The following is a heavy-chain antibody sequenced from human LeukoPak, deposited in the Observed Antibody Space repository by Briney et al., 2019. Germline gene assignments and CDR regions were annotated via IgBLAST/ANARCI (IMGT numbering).Heavy chain of an antibody. CDR2: IKQDGSEK. J-gene: IGHJ2*01. D-gene: IGHD6-19*01. V-gene: IGHV3-7*01. Sequence: GGSLRLSCAASGFTFSSYGMHWVRQAPGKGLEWVANIKQDGSEKYYVDSVKGRFTISRDNAKNSLYLQMNSLRAEDTAVYYCARATYIAVAGYWYFDLWGRGTLVTVSS. CDR1: GFTFSSYG. CDR3: ARATYIAVAGYWYFDL.